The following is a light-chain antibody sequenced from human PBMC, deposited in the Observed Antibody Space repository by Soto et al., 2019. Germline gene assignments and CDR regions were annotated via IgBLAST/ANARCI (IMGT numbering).Light chain of an antibody. CDR1: QSVSSN. CDR3: QQYSNWPRT. V-gene: IGKV3-15*01. J-gene: IGKJ1*01. Sequence: VVSLSPATVSVSPGERATLSCRASQSVSSNLAWYQQKPGQAPRPVIYGASTRATGIPARFSGSGSGTEFTLTISSLQSEDLAVYYCQQYSNWPRTFGQGTKADIK. CDR2: GAS.